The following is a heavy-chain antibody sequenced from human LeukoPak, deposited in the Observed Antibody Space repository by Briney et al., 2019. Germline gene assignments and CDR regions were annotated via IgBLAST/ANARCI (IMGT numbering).Heavy chain of an antibody. V-gene: IGHV3-15*04. J-gene: IGHJ4*02. CDR2: IESKTDGGTT. CDR3: SPDSYGPLGS. Sequence: GGSLRLSCAASGFTFSNAWMSWVRQAPGKGLEWVGRIESKTDGGTTDYAAPVKGRFTISRDDSKNTLYLQMNSLKTEDTAVYYCSPDSYGPLGSWGQGTLVTVSS. CDR1: GFTFSNAW. D-gene: IGHD5-18*01.